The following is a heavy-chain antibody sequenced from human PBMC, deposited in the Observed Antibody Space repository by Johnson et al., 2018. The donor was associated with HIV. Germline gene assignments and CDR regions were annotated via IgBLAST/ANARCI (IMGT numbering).Heavy chain of an antibody. V-gene: IGHV3-7*05. D-gene: IGHD1-26*01. CDR2: IKQDGSEK. J-gene: IGHJ3*02. CDR1: GFTFSSYW. CDR3: ARAGEWEPTDDAFDI. Sequence: VQLVESGGGLVQPGGSLRLSCAASGFTFSSYWMSWVRQAPGKGLEWVANIKQDGSEKYYVDSVKGRFPISRDNAKNSLYLQMNSLRAEDTAVYYCARAGEWEPTDDAFDIWGQGTMVTVSS.